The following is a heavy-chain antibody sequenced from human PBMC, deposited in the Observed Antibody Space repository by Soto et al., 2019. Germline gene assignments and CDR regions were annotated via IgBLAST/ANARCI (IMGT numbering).Heavy chain of an antibody. CDR2: IIPIFGTA. CDR3: ARDGEGYCSGGSCYGAGGYYYYGMDV. Sequence: QVQLVQSGAEVKKPGSSVKVSCKASGGTFSSYAISWVRQAPGQGLEWMGGIIPIFGTANYAQKFQGRVTITADESTSTAYMELSSLRSEDTAVYYCARDGEGYCSGGSCYGAGGYYYYGMDVWGQGTTVTVSS. CDR1: GGTFSSYA. J-gene: IGHJ6*02. D-gene: IGHD2-15*01. V-gene: IGHV1-69*01.